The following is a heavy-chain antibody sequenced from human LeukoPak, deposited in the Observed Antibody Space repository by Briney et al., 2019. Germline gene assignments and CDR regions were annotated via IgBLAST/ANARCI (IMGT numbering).Heavy chain of an antibody. Sequence: SETLSLTCTVSGVSISSSSYYWGWIRQPQGKGLEWIVSIYYSGSTYYNPSLKSRITISVDTSKNQFFLKLSSVTAADTAVYYCARHVLRFLEWLLYVDDAFDIWGQGTMVTVSS. D-gene: IGHD3-3*01. CDR1: GVSISSSSYY. CDR3: ARHVLRFLEWLLYVDDAFDI. CDR2: IYYSGST. J-gene: IGHJ3*02. V-gene: IGHV4-39*01.